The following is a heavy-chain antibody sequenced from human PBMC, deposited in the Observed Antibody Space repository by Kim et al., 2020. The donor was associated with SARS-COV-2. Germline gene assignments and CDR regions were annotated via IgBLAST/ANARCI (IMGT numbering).Heavy chain of an antibody. Sequence: SETLSLTCTVSGGSISSYYWSWIRQPPGKGLEWIGYIYYSGSTNYNPSLKSRVTISVDTSKNQFSLKLSSVTAADTAVYYCARGTAAAVIWEQWYFDYWGQGTLVTVSS. CDR3: ARGTAAAVIWEQWYFDY. CDR2: IYYSGST. V-gene: IGHV4-59*13. CDR1: GGSISSYY. J-gene: IGHJ4*02. D-gene: IGHD6-13*01.